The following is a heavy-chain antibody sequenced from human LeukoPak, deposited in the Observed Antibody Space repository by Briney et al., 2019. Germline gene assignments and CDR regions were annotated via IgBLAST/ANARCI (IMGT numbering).Heavy chain of an antibody. V-gene: IGHV4-38-2*02. D-gene: IGHD3-22*01. J-gene: IGHJ4*02. Sequence: PSETLSLTCTVSGYSISSGYYWGWIRQPPGKGLEWIGSIYHSGSTYYNPSLKSRVTISVDTSKNQFSLKLSSVTAADTAVYYCARRPVRQTYYYDSSGYHAFDYWGQGTLVTVSS. CDR3: ARRPVRQTYYYDSSGYHAFDY. CDR2: IYHSGST. CDR1: GYSISSGYY.